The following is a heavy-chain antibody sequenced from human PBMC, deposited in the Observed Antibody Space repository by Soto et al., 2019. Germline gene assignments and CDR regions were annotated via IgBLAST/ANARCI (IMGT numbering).Heavy chain of an antibody. J-gene: IGHJ5*02. CDR3: ARDRVVRGNWFDP. V-gene: IGHV4-59*01. D-gene: IGHD3-10*01. CDR2: SYYSGSA. CDR1: GGSIRSSY. Sequence: SETLSLTCTVSGGSIRSSYWSWIRQPPGKGLEWIGNSYYSGSANYNPSLKSRLTISVDTSKNQFSLKLSSVTAADTAVFYCARDRVVRGNWFDPWGQGTLVTVSS.